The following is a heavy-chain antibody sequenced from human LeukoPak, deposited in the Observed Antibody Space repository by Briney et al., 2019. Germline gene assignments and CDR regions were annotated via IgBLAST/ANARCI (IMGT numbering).Heavy chain of an antibody. Sequence: SVKVSCKASGGAFSSYAISWVRQAPGQGLEWMGGIIPIFGTANYAQKFQGRVTITTDESTSTAYMELSSLRSEDTAVYYCASYDHGDFDYWAQGTLVTVSS. V-gene: IGHV1-69*05. D-gene: IGHD3-3*01. CDR1: GGAFSSYA. CDR2: IIPIFGTA. CDR3: ASYDHGDFDY. J-gene: IGHJ4*02.